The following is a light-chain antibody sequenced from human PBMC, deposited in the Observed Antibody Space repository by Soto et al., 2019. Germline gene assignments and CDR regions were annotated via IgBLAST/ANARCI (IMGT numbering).Light chain of an antibody. CDR3: QQRGSWPSSIT. CDR2: DAS. V-gene: IGKV3-11*01. J-gene: IGKJ5*01. CDR1: QSVSHA. Sequence: EVVLTQSPATLSLSPGDRATLSCRASQSVSHALAWYQQKPGQAPRLLIHDASSRATGIPARFSGSGSETDFTLTISSLEPEDFAVHYCQQRGSWPSSITFGQGTRLEIK.